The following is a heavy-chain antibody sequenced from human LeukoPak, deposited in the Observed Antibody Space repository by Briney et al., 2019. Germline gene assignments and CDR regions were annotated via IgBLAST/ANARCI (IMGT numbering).Heavy chain of an antibody. CDR3: ARTYYYYGSSGYVDAFDV. CDR1: GFSFSSFA. J-gene: IGHJ3*01. D-gene: IGHD3-22*01. V-gene: IGHV3-23*01. Sequence: PGGSLRLSCAASGFSFSSFAMTWVRQAPGKGLEWVSTIRSNGATAYNADSVKGRFTISRDNSKNTLHLQMKSLRAEDTAVYYCARTYYYYGSSGYVDAFDVWGQGTMVTVSS. CDR2: IRSNGATA.